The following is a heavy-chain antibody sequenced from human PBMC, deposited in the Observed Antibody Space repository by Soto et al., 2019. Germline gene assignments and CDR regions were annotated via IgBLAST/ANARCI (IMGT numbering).Heavy chain of an antibody. CDR1: GGSISSGGYY. V-gene: IGHV4-31*03. CDR2: IYYSGST. Sequence: NPXETLSLTFTVSGGSISSGGYYWSWIRQHPGKGLEWIGYIYYSGSTYYNPSLKSRVTISVDTSKNQFSLKLSSVTAADTAVYYCARGARRWLQGYYFGYWGQGTLVTVSS. D-gene: IGHD5-12*01. CDR3: ARGARRWLQGYYFGY. J-gene: IGHJ4*02.